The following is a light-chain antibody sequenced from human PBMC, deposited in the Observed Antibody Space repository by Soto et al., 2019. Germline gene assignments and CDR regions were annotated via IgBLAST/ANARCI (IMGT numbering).Light chain of an antibody. V-gene: IGKV1-5*03. J-gene: IGKJ1*01. Sequence: DIQMTQSPSTLSASVGDRITITCRASQTVSTWLAWYQQKPGKAPKLLIYRASSLESGVPSRFSGSGSGTEFTLTISSLQPDDFATYYRQQYHTYWTFGQGTKVEIK. CDR1: QTVSTW. CDR3: QQYHTYWT. CDR2: RAS.